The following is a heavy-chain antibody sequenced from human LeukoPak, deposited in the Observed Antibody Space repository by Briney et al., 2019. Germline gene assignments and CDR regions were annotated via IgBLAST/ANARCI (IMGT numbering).Heavy chain of an antibody. V-gene: IGHV1-18*01. CDR3: ARQNDYYDSSGYLNWFDP. Sequence: ASVKVSCKASGYTFTSYGISWVRQAPGQGLEWMGWISAYNGNTNYAQKLQGRVTMTTDTSTSTAYMELSRLRSDDTAVYYCARQNDYYDSSGYLNWFDPWGQGTLVTVSS. CDR2: ISAYNGNT. D-gene: IGHD3-22*01. CDR1: GYTFTSYG. J-gene: IGHJ5*02.